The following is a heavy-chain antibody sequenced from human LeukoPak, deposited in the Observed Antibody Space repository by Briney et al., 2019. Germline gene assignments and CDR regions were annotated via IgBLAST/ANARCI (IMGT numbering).Heavy chain of an antibody. D-gene: IGHD3-16*02. CDR1: GFTFSSNS. CDR2: ISSSSSYI. Sequence: GGSLRLSCGVSGFTFSSNSMNWVRQAPGKGLEWVSSISSSSSYIFYADSVKGRFTISRDNAKNSLYLQMNSLRAEDTAVYYCASRSEFDYWGQGTLVTVSS. V-gene: IGHV3-21*01. CDR3: ASRSEFDY. J-gene: IGHJ4*02.